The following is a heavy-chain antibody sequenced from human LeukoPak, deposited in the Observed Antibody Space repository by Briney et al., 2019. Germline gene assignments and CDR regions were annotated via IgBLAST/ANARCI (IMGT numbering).Heavy chain of an antibody. CDR2: INPNSGGT. D-gene: IGHD1-1*01. CDR1: GYTFTGYY. CDR3: ARKRAGVGTGLNY. Sequence: ASVKASCKASGYTFTGYYMHWVRQAPGQGLEWMGWINPNSGGTKYAQTFQGRVTMTRDTSISTAYMELSRLRSDDTAVYYCARKRAGVGTGLNYWGQGTLVTVSS. V-gene: IGHV1-2*02. J-gene: IGHJ4*02.